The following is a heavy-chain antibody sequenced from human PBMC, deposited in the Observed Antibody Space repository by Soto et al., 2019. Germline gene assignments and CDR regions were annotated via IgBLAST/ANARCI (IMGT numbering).Heavy chain of an antibody. CDR2: INHSGST. CDR1: GGSFSGYY. J-gene: IGHJ4*02. V-gene: IGHV4-34*01. Sequence: SETLSLTCAVYGGSFSGYYWSWIRQPPGKGLEWIGEINHSGSTNYNPSLKSRVTISVDTSKDQFSLKLSSVTAADTAVYYCARGDSSGWYSVHYFDYWGQGTLVTVSS. D-gene: IGHD6-19*01. CDR3: ARGDSSGWYSVHYFDY.